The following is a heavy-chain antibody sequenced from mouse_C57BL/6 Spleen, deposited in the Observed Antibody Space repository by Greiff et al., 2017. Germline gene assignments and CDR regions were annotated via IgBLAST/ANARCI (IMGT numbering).Heavy chain of an antibody. CDR3: ARDYYGSRGYFDY. V-gene: IGHV5-16*01. Sequence: EVQLVESEGGLVQPGSSMKLSCTASGFTFSDYYMAWVRQVPEKGLEWVANINYDGSSTYYLDSLKSRFIISRDNAKNILYLQMSSLKSEDTATYYCARDYYGSRGYFDYWGQGTTLTGSS. J-gene: IGHJ2*01. CDR1: GFTFSDYY. D-gene: IGHD1-1*01. CDR2: INYDGSST.